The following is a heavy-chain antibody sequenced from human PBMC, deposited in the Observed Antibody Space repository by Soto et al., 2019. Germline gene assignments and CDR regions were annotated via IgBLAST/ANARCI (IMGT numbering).Heavy chain of an antibody. Sequence: ASVKVSCKASGYTFTDYYMHWVRQAPGQGLEWMGWINPNSGVTKYAQKFRGWVTMTRDTSIRTVYMELSRLKSDDTAVYYCARESGGAIVMLGYYYCYMVVWDKGTTGTVSS. CDR3: ARESGGAIVMLGYYYCYMVV. D-gene: IGHD1-26*01. J-gene: IGHJ6*03. CDR2: INPNSGVT. V-gene: IGHV1-2*04. CDR1: GYTFTDYY.